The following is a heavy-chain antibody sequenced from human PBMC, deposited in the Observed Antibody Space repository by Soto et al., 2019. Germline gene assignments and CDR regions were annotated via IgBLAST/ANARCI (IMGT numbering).Heavy chain of an antibody. J-gene: IGHJ6*03. CDR3: ARIRVSYYMDV. Sequence: GSGPTLVKPTQTPAPTCTFSGFSLSTSGMCVSWIRQPPGKALEWLARIDWDDDKYYSTSLKTRLTISKDTSKNQVVLTMTNMDPVDTATYYCARIRVSYYMDVWGKGTTVTVSS. CDR1: GFSLSTSGMC. V-gene: IGHV2-70*11. CDR2: IDWDDDK. D-gene: IGHD2-8*01.